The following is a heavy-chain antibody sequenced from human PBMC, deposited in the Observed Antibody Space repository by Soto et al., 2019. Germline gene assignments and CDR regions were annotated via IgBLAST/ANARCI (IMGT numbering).Heavy chain of an antibody. Sequence: QITLKESGPTLVKPTQTLTLTCTFSGFSLSTSGVGVGWIRQPPGKALEWLALIYWDDDKRYSPSRKSSVTITKDTSKNQVVLTMTKMDPVYKATSYCAHTRSIPAAGPFAYFDYWVQGTLVTVSS. D-gene: IGHD6-13*01. V-gene: IGHV2-5*02. CDR1: GFSLSTSGVG. CDR2: IYWDDDK. J-gene: IGHJ4*02. CDR3: AHTRSIPAAGPFAYFDY.